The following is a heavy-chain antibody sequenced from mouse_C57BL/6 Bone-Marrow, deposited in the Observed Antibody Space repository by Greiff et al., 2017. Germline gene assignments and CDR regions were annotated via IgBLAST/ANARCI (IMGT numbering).Heavy chain of an antibody. J-gene: IGHJ3*01. CDR1: GYTFTDYY. V-gene: IGHV1-19*01. CDR2: INPYNGGT. D-gene: IGHD2-1*01. Sequence: VQLKESGPVLVKPGASVKMSCKASGYTFTDYYMNWVKQSHGKSLEWIGVINPYNGGTSYNQKFKGKATLTVDKSSSTAYMELNSLTSEDSAVYYCAKGGGNYGERFAYWGQGTLVTVSA. CDR3: AKGGGNYGERFAY.